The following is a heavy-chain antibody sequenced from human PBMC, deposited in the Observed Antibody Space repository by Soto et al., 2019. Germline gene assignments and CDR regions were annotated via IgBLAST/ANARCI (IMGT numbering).Heavy chain of an antibody. CDR2: IGESGTPT. CDR1: GFPFSSYA. Sequence: GGCLRLSCAASGFPFSSYAMKWVRQAPGKGLEWVSLIGESGTPTYYADSVKGRFTISRDNSGNTLFLEMYSLRAEDTAVYYCARYIPGVRYYGMDVWGQGTTVTVSS. D-gene: IGHD2-2*01. V-gene: IGHV3-23*01. CDR3: ARYIPGVRYYGMDV. J-gene: IGHJ6*02.